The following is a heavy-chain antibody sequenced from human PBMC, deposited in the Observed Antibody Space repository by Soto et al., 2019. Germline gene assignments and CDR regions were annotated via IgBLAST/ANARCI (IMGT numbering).Heavy chain of an antibody. CDR2: IWYDGSNK. D-gene: IGHD3-16*01. CDR1: GFTFSSYG. CDR3: ARGRLGEFV. Sequence: QVQLVESGGGVVQPGRSLRLSCAASGFTFSSYGMHWVRQAPGKGLEWVAVIWYDGSNKYYADSVKGRFTISRDNSKNTLYLQMNSLRAEDTAVYYGARGRLGEFVWGEGTLVTVSS. V-gene: IGHV3-33*01. J-gene: IGHJ4*02.